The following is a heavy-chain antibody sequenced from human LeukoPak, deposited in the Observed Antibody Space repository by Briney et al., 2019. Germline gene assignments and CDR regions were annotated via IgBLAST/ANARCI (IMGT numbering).Heavy chain of an antibody. CDR1: GGSISSYY. D-gene: IGHD6-6*01. Sequence: SETLSLTCTVSGGSISSYYWSWIRQPPGKGLEWIGYIYTSGSTNYNPSLKSRVTISVDTSKSQFSLKLSSVTAADTAVYCCARVIEQLAASWFDPWGQGTLVTVSS. V-gene: IGHV4-4*09. CDR3: ARVIEQLAASWFDP. CDR2: IYTSGST. J-gene: IGHJ5*02.